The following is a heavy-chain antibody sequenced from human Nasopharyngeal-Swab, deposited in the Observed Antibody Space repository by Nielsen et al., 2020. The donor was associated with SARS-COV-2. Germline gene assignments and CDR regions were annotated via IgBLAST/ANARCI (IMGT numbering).Heavy chain of an antibody. CDR1: GITDSSTY. CDR2: ISVDGRST. Sequence: GESLKTPWAVLGITDSSTYMSWVRQAPGKGLEWVSHISVDGRSTYHADSVKGRFTISRDNSKNTLYLQMNSLRAEGTAVYFCAKDWRYGGGYWGQGTLVTVSS. D-gene: IGHD4/OR15-4a*01. CDR3: AKDWRYGGGY. J-gene: IGHJ4*02. V-gene: IGHV3-23*01.